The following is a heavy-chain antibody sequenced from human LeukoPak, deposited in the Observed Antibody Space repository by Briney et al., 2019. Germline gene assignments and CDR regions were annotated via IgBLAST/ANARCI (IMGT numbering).Heavy chain of an antibody. CDR1: GGSFSGSY. CDR3: ARGTRYSSGWTFDY. Sequence: SETLSLTCAVYGGSFSGSYWSWIRQPPGKGLEWIGEINHSGSTNYNPSLKGRVTISVDTSKNQFSLKLSSVTAADTAVYYCARGTRYSSGWTFDYWGQGTLVTVSS. V-gene: IGHV4-34*01. J-gene: IGHJ4*02. D-gene: IGHD6-19*01. CDR2: INHSGST.